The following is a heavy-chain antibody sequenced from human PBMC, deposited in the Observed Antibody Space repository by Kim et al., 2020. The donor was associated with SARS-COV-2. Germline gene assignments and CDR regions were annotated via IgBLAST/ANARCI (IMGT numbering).Heavy chain of an antibody. CDR2: T. J-gene: IGHJ4*02. Sequence: TSNADSLNGQFTIHRDHAKHSLYLQMNGLRAEDTAVYYCARVDITMVADYWGQGTLVTVSS. V-gene: IGHV3-21*01. D-gene: IGHD3-10*01. CDR3: ARVDITMVADY.